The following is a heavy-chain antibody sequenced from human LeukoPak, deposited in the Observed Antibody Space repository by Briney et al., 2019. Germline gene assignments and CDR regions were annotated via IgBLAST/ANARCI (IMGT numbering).Heavy chain of an antibody. CDR1: GFTFSSYG. D-gene: IGHD2-2*01. CDR2: IRYDGSNK. CDR3: AKGPEYCSSTSCEGYFQH. V-gene: IGHV3-30*02. Sequence: PGGSLRLSCAASGFTFSSYGMHWVRQVPGKGLEWVAFIRYDGSNKYYADSVKGRFTISRDNSKNTLYLQMNSLRAEDTAVYYCAKGPEYCSSTSCEGYFQHWGQGTLVTVSS. J-gene: IGHJ1*01.